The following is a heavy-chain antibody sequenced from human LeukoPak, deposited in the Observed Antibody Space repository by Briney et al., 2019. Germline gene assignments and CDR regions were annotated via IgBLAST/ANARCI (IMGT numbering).Heavy chain of an antibody. CDR3: ARDQEGFDY. V-gene: IGHV1-46*01. CDR2: IYPRDGST. J-gene: IGHJ4*02. Sequence: ASVKVSCKASGYTFTNNYLHWVRQAPGQGLEWMGMIYPRDGSTSYAQNYQGRVTVTRDTSATTVHMELRGLRSEDTAVYYCARDQEGFDYWGQGTVVTVSS. CDR1: GYTFTNNY.